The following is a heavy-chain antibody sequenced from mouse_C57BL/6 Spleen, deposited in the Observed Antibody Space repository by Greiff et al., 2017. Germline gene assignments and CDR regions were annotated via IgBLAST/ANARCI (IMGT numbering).Heavy chain of an antibody. Sequence: VKLQQSGPELVKPGASVKISCKASGYAFSSSWMNWVKQRPGKGLEWIGRIYPGDGDTNYNGKFQGKATLTADKSSSTAYMQLSSLTSEDSAVYFCALYGSGRYWGQGTTLTVSS. V-gene: IGHV1-82*01. CDR2: IYPGDGDT. J-gene: IGHJ2*01. CDR3: ALYGSGRY. CDR1: GYAFSSSW. D-gene: IGHD1-1*01.